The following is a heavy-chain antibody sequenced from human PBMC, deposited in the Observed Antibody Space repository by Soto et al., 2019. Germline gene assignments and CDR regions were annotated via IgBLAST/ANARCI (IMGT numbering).Heavy chain of an antibody. D-gene: IGHD3-16*01. CDR1: GGSIRSNNW. CDR2: IYHSGVT. Sequence: SETLSLTCAVSGGSIRSNNWWSWVRQPPGKGQEWIGEIYHSGVTNYNPSLKSRVTISVDKSKNQFSLKLSSLTAADTAVYYCARISAYHFDYWGQGTLVTVSS. V-gene: IGHV4-4*02. CDR3: ARISAYHFDY. J-gene: IGHJ4*02.